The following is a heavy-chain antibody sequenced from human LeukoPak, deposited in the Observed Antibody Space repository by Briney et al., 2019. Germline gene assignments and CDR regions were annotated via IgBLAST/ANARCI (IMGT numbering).Heavy chain of an antibody. CDR1: GSSVRDNH. D-gene: IGHD2-15*01. V-gene: IGHV3-66*01. Sequence: GGSLRLSCAASGSSVRDNHIFWVRQAPGKGLEWVSVLYNGDGTGYADSVKGRFTISRDNSQNTVSLQMDSLRVEDTAVYFCVRNLRYCSDGSCSPWGQGTLVTVSS. J-gene: IGHJ5*02. CDR3: VRNLRYCSDGSCSP. CDR2: LYNGDGT.